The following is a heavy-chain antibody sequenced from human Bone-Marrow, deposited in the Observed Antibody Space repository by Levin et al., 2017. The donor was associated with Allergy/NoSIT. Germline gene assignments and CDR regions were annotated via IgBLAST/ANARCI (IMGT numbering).Heavy chain of an antibody. J-gene: IGHJ4*02. D-gene: IGHD1-26*01. V-gene: IGHV3-21*01. CDR1: GFTFSSYS. CDR3: ARESREDYFDY. Sequence: GGSLRLSCAASGFTFSSYSMNWVRQAPGKGLEWVSSISSSSSYIYYADSVKGRFTISRDNAKNSLSMQMNSLRAEDTAVYYCARESREDYFDYWGQGTLVTVSS. CDR2: ISSSSSYI.